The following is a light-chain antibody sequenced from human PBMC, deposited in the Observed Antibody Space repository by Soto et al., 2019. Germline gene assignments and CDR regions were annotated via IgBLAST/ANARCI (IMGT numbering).Light chain of an antibody. CDR2: KAS. CDR3: QQYNTYPLT. J-gene: IGKJ4*01. CDR1: LSISTW. V-gene: IGKV1-5*03. Sequence: DIQMTQSPSTLSASVGDRVTITCRASLSISTWLAWYQQKPGKAPNLLIYKASSLEGGVPSRFGGSGSGTLFNITISSLHPDDFATYYCQQYNTYPLTFGGGTTVDIK.